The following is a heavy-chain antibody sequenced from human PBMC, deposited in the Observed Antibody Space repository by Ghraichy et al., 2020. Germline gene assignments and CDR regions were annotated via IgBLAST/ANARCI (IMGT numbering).Heavy chain of an antibody. J-gene: IGHJ4*02. CDR3: GRVPHGD. V-gene: IGHV3-48*02. CDR1: GFIFGSYS. Sequence: GGSLRLSCEASGFIFGSYSLNWVRQAPGKGLEWVAYINSGGTKKYYADSVEGRFTVSRDNCISSLYLQMNSLRDEDTGVYFCGRVPHGDWGQGTLVTVSS. CDR2: INSGGTKK.